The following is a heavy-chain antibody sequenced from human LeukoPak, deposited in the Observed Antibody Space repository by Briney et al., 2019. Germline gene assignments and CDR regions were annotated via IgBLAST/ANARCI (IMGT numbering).Heavy chain of an antibody. J-gene: IGHJ4*02. D-gene: IGHD2-8*01. CDR2: IYPGDPDT. V-gene: IGHV5-51*01. CDR1: GYSFTSYW. CDR3: ARHPTMLAHDPYYFDY. Sequence: GESLKISCKGSGYSFTSYWIGWVRQMPGKGLEWMGIIYPGDPDTRYSPSFQGQVTISADKSISTAYLQWSSLKASDTAMYYCARHPTMLAHDPYYFDYWGQGTLVTVSS.